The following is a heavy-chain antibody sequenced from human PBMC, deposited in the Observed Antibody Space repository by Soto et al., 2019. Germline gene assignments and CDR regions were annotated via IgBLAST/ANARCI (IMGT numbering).Heavy chain of an antibody. CDR2: ISYDGSNK. V-gene: IGHV3-30*18. CDR1: GFTFSSYG. CDR3: AKAHYGDYVLYYYYGMDV. J-gene: IGHJ6*02. D-gene: IGHD4-17*01. Sequence: GGSLRLSCAASGFTFSSYGMHWVRQAPGKGLEWVAVISYDGSNKYYADSVKGRFTISRDNSKNTLYLQMNSLRAEDTAVYYCAKAHYGDYVLYYYYGMDVWGQGTTVTVSS.